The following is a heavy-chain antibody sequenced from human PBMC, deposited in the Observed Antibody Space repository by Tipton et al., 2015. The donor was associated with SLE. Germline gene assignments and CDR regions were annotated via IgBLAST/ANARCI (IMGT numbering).Heavy chain of an antibody. D-gene: IGHD3-3*01. CDR3: ARERMDFGVVIAHYYFDY. Sequence: GLVKPSETLSLTCAIYGGSFSDYFWSWIRQPPGEGLEWIGEIKHGGGITNYNPSLKSRVTISGDTSKNQFSLKLSSVTAADTAVYYCARERMDFGVVIAHYYFDYWGQGTLVTVSS. CDR2: IKHGGGIT. V-gene: IGHV4-34*01. J-gene: IGHJ4*02. CDR1: GGSFSDYF.